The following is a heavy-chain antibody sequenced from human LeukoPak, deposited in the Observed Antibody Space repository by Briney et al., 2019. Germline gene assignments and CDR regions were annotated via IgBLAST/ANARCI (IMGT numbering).Heavy chain of an antibody. CDR1: GGSISSTSYY. CDR3: AISTRGLRDGFAP. Sequence: PSETLSLTSTVSGGSISSTSYYWGCIRQPPGKGLGWIASIYYSGTTYYNPSLKGRVTISVDTSKSQFSLKLSSVTAADTAVYYCAISTRGLRDGFAPWGQGTLVTVSS. J-gene: IGHJ5*02. V-gene: IGHV4-39*01. D-gene: IGHD4-17*01. CDR2: IYYSGTT.